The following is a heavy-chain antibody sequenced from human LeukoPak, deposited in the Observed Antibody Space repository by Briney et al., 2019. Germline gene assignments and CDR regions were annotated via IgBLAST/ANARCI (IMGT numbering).Heavy chain of an antibody. Sequence: SVTLSLTCTVSGGSISSYYWSWLRQPPAKGLEGIGYIYYSGSTNYNPSLKSRVTISVDASENQVSLKLSSVTAAGTAVYYCARFGSGRFPYWFDPWGQGTLVTVSS. CDR2: IYYSGST. CDR1: GGSISSYY. J-gene: IGHJ5*02. CDR3: ARFGSGRFPYWFDP. V-gene: IGHV4-59*07. D-gene: IGHD6-19*01.